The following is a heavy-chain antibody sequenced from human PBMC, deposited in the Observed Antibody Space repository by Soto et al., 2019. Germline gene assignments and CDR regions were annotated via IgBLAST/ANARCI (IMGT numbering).Heavy chain of an antibody. CDR1: GFTFSGSA. Sequence: VQLVESGGGLVQPGGSLKLSCAASGFTFSGSAMHWVRQASGKGLEWVGRIRSKANSYATAYAASVKGRFTISRDDSKNTAYLQMNSLKTEDTAVYYCTSPTTVTDYWGQGTLVTVSS. D-gene: IGHD4-17*01. CDR2: IRSKANSYAT. V-gene: IGHV3-73*01. CDR3: TSPTTVTDY. J-gene: IGHJ4*02.